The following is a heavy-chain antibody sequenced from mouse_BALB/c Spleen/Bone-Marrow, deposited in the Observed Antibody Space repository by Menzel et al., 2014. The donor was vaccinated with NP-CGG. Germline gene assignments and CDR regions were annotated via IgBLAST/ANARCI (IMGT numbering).Heavy chain of an antibody. CDR3: TRDLYDGYSYYAMDY. D-gene: IGHD2-3*01. V-gene: IGHV5-6-4*01. J-gene: IGHJ4*01. CDR1: GFTFSSYT. Sequence: EVQGVESGGGLVKPGGSLKLSCAASGFTFSSYTMSWVRPTPEKRLEWVATITSGGGYTYYPDSVKGRFTISRDNAKGTLYLQMSSLKSEDTAMYYCTRDLYDGYSYYAMDYWGQGTSVTVSS. CDR2: ITSGGGYT.